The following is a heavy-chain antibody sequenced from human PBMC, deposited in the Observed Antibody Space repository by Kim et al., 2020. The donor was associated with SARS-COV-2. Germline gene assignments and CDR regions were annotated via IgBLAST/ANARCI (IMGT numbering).Heavy chain of an antibody. CDR3: AGDYKSQRVYTPQPFDP. D-gene: IGHD6-13*01. V-gene: IGHV3-21*01. CDR1: GFTFSSYT. J-gene: IGHJ5*02. Sequence: GGSLRLSCAASGFTFSSYTMNWVRQAPGKGLEWVSSISRSSGYIYYADSVKGRFTISRDNAKNSLYLQMNSLRAEDTAVYYCAGDYKSQRVYTPQPFDPWGQGTLVTVSS. CDR2: ISRSSGYI.